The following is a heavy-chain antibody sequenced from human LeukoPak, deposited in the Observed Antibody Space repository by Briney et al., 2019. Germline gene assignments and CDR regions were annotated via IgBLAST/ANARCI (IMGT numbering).Heavy chain of an antibody. CDR3: ARGVSSSWYEWDYYYYMDV. Sequence: GGFLRLSCAASGFTFSSYWMSWVRQAPGKGLEWVANIKQDGSEKYYVDSVKGRFTISRDNAKNSLYLQMNSLRAEDTAVYYCARGVSSSWYEWDYYYYMDVWGKGTTVTVSS. CDR2: IKQDGSEK. D-gene: IGHD6-13*01. V-gene: IGHV3-7*01. J-gene: IGHJ6*03. CDR1: GFTFSSYW.